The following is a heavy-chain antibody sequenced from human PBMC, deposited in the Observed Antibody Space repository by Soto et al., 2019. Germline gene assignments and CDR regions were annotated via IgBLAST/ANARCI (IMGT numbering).Heavy chain of an antibody. CDR3: ARKLNYYDSSGYYYGGMDV. Sequence: PSETLCLTCTVSGGSISSGDYYWSWIRQPPGKGLEWIGYIYYSGSTYYNPSLKSRVTISVDTSKNQFSLKLSSVTAADTAVYYCARKLNYYDSSGYYYGGMDVWGQGTTVTVSS. CDR1: GGSISSGDYY. V-gene: IGHV4-30-4*01. CDR2: IYYSGST. D-gene: IGHD3-22*01. J-gene: IGHJ6*02.